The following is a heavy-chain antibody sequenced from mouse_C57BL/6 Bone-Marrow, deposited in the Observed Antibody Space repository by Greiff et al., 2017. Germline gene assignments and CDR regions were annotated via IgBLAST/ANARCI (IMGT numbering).Heavy chain of an antibody. D-gene: IGHD2-13*01. Sequence: VQLQQSGAELVRPGTSVKVSCKASGYAFTNYVIEWVKQRPGQGLEWIGVINPGSGGTNYNEKFKGKATLTADKSSSTVFMQLSSLTSEDSAFYFCAVGDYGDADPYWYFDVWGTGTTVTVSS. J-gene: IGHJ1*03. V-gene: IGHV1-54*01. CDR3: AVGDYGDADPYWYFDV. CDR2: INPGSGGT. CDR1: GYAFTNYV.